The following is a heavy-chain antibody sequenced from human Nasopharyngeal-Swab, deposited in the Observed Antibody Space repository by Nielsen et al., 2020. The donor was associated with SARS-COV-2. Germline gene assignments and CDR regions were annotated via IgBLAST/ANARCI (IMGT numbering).Heavy chain of an antibody. CDR1: GFTFSSYW. CDR2: INSDGSST. Sequence: GESLKISCAASGFTFSSYWMHWVRQAPGKGLVWVSRINSDGSSTSYADSVKGRFTISRDNSKNTLYLQMSSLRAEDTAVYYCAKAPRYYFGSGSFYFEYWGQGTLVTVSA. D-gene: IGHD3-10*01. J-gene: IGHJ4*02. V-gene: IGHV3-74*01. CDR3: AKAPRYYFGSGSFYFEY.